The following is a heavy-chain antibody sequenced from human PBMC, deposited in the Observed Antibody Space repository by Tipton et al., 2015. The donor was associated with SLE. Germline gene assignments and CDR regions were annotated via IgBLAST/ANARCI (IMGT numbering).Heavy chain of an antibody. CDR1: DYSISSGYY. CDR3: ARISENSRYFNA. D-gene: IGHD2-15*01. Sequence: VKPSETLSLTCTVSDYSISSGYYWTWIRQAPGKGLEWIAYIYYSGITHYNPSLKSRVTISTDTSKNQFSLRLTSVTPADTAVYYCARISENSRYFNAWGQGTLVTVAS. CDR2: IYYSGIT. V-gene: IGHV4-61*01. J-gene: IGHJ5*02.